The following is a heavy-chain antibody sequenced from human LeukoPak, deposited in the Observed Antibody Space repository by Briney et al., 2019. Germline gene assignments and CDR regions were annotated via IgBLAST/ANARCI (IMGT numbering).Heavy chain of an antibody. CDR1: GFTFSSYA. J-gene: IGHJ4*02. V-gene: IGHV3-23*01. CDR3: AHIDYVDTAMENYFDY. Sequence: PGGSLRLSCAASGFTFSSYAMSWVRHAPGKGLEWVSAISGSGGSTYYADSVKGRFTISRDNSKNTLYLQMNSLRAEDTAVYYCAHIDYVDTAMENYFDYWGQGTLVTVSS. CDR2: ISGSGGST. D-gene: IGHD5-18*01.